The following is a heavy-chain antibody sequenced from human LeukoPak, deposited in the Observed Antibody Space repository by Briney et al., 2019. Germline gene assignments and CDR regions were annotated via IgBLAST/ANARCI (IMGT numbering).Heavy chain of an antibody. CDR2: IYYSGST. CDR1: GGSFSGYY. D-gene: IGHD3-16*02. J-gene: IGHJ4*02. V-gene: IGHV4-59*01. CDR3: ARLYYDYVWGSYPFDY. Sequence: SETLSLTCTVYGGSFSGYYWSWIRQPPGKGLEWIGYIYYSGSTNYNPSLKSRVTISVDTSKNQFSLKLSSVTAADTAVYYCARLYYDYVWGSYPFDYWGQGTLVTVSS.